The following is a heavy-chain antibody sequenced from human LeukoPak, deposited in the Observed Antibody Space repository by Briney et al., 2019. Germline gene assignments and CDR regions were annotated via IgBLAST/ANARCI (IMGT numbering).Heavy chain of an antibody. J-gene: IGHJ5*02. CDR2: INPKSGDT. V-gene: IGHV1-2*02. CDR3: AREAGYCSGGSCGSNGWFDP. D-gene: IGHD2-15*01. CDR1: GYIFSRYY. Sequence: ASVKVSCKASGYIFSRYYMHWVRQAPGQGHEWMGWINPKSGDTNYGQKFQDRVTMTRNTHTSTVYMPLSGLSSEHTAVHYLAREAGYCSGGSCGSNGWFDPWEQGTLVTVSS.